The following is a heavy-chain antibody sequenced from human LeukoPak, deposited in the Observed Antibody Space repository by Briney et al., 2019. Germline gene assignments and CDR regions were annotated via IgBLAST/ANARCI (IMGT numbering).Heavy chain of an antibody. CDR2: IKQDGSEK. J-gene: IGHJ6*03. V-gene: IGHV3-7*01. D-gene: IGHD2/OR15-2a*01. CDR1: GFTLSSYW. Sequence: GGSLRLSCAASGFTLSSYWMSWVRQAPGKGLEWVANIKQDGSEKYYVDSVKGRFTISRDNAKNSLYLQMNSLRAEDTAVYYCARESMPPPLIGYYYYYMDVWGKGTTVTVSS. CDR3: ARESMPPPLIGYYYYYMDV.